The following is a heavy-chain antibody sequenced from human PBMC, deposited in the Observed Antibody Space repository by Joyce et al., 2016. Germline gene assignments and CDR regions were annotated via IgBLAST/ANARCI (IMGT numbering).Heavy chain of an antibody. CDR2: IYHSGNT. D-gene: IGHD3-10*01. CDR1: GDSFTTGGYA. Sequence: QLLLQESGPGLVKTSQTLSLTCAVSGDSFTTGGYAWNWIRQPPGKGLEWIGDIYHSGNTHFTPSLQSRVTISLDRSKSQFSLMLSSVTAADTAVYYCARAPRGPGYFDSWGQGTLVTVSS. V-gene: IGHV4-30-2*01. CDR3: ARAPRGPGYFDS. J-gene: IGHJ4*02.